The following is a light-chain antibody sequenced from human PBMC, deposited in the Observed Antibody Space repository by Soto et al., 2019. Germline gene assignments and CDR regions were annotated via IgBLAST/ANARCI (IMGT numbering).Light chain of an antibody. V-gene: IGLV1-40*01. CDR1: SSNLGAGYD. CDR2: GNR. J-gene: IGLJ3*02. CDR3: QAYDYSLTASV. Sequence: QLVLTQPPSVSGAPGQRITIPCIGNSSNLGAGYDVHWYQQLPGTAPKLVIYGNRNRPSGVPERFSGSKSGTSASLAITGLQAEDEGDYYCQAYDYSLTASVFGGGTKLTVL.